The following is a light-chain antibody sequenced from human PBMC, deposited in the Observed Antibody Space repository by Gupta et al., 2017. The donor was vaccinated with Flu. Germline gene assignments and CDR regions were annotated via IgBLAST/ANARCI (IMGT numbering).Light chain of an antibody. CDR2: GDT. CDR1: SSNIGAGYD. V-gene: IGLV1-40*01. CDR3: QSYDRSLSGWV. Sequence: SSNIGAGYDVNWYQQLPGTAPKLLISGDTNRPSGVPDRFSGSKSGTSASLAITRIQAEDEADYDCQSYDRSLSGWVFGGGTKLTVL. J-gene: IGLJ3*02.